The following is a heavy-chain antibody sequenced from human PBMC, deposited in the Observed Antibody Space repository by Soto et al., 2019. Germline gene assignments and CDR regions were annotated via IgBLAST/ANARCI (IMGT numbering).Heavy chain of an antibody. J-gene: IGHJ1*01. CDR3: AREGSGYNF. CDR1: GGTFSSFG. Sequence: ASVKVSCKASGGTFSSFGISWVRQAPGQGLEWMGGIIPVFGRPNYAQRFRGRLTITADESTNTGYMVLIDLRSEDTAVYYCAREGSGYNFWGQGTQVTVSS. CDR2: IIPVFGRP. V-gene: IGHV1-69*13. D-gene: IGHD5-12*01.